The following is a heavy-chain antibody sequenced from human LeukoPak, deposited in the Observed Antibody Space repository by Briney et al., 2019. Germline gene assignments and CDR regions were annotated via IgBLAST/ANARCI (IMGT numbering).Heavy chain of an antibody. CDR2: ITGSGGNT. V-gene: IGHV3-23*01. CDR1: GFTFSNYA. Sequence: GGSLRLSCAASGFTFSNYAMSWVRQAPGKGLEWVSAITGSGGNTYYADSVKGRFTISRDNSKNTVFLQMNSLRAEDTVVYYCAKWGDYDVLTGYYVSDYWGQGILVTVSS. D-gene: IGHD3-9*01. J-gene: IGHJ4*02. CDR3: AKWGDYDVLTGYYVSDY.